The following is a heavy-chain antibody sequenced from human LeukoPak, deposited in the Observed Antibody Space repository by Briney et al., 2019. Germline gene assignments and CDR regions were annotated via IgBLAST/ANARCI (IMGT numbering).Heavy chain of an antibody. CDR2: IYYSGST. J-gene: IGHJ5*02. Sequence: SETLSLTCTVSGGSISSSSYYWGWIRQPPGKGLEWIGSIYYSGSTYYNPSLKSRVTITVDTSKNQFSLKLSSVTAADTAVYYCARGSRRGRFDPWGQGTLVTVSS. CDR1: GGSISSSSYY. CDR3: ARGSRRGRFDP. V-gene: IGHV4-39*01.